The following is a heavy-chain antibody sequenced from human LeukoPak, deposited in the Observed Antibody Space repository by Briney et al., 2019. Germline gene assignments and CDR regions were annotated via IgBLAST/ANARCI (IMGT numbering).Heavy chain of an antibody. CDR1: GASISSYY. D-gene: IGHD1-7*01. V-gene: IGHV4-4*07. CDR3: ARDSGTTGEVKFDP. Sequence: PSETLSLTCTVSGASISSYYWSWIRQPAGKALEWIGRIYVTGSTTYNPSLESRVTMSLDTSKNHFSPKLRSVTAADTAVYYCARDSGTTGEVKFDPWGQGTLVTVSS. J-gene: IGHJ5*02. CDR2: IYVTGST.